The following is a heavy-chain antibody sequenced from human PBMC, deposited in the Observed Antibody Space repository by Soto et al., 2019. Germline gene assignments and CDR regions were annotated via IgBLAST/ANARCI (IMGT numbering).Heavy chain of an antibody. Sequence: GGSLRLSCAASGFTFSSYAMHWVRQAPGKGLEWVAVISYDGSNKYYADSVKGRFTISRDNSKNTLYLQMNSLRAEDTAVYYCARAPPAVIVVVVAAPAHFDYWGQGTLVTVSS. CDR3: ARAPPAVIVVVVAAPAHFDY. D-gene: IGHD2-15*01. V-gene: IGHV3-30-3*01. CDR1: GFTFSSYA. CDR2: ISYDGSNK. J-gene: IGHJ4*02.